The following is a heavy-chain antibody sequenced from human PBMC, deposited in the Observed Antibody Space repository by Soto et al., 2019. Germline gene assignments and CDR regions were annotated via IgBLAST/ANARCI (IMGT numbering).Heavy chain of an antibody. V-gene: IGHV1-2*04. CDR2: INPNSGGT. J-gene: IGHJ4*02. D-gene: IGHD6-6*01. Sequence: GASVKVSCKASGYTFTGYYMHWVRQAPGQGLEWMGWINPNSGGTNYAQKFQGWVTMTRDTSISTAYMELSRLRSDDTAVYYCARGESPGSSPPFDYWGQGTLVTVSS. CDR3: ARGESPGSSPPFDY. CDR1: GYTFTGYY.